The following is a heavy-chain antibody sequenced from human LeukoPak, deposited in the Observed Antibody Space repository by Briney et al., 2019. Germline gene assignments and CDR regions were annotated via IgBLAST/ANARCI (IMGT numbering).Heavy chain of an antibody. CDR1: GFTVSSYG. CDR3: ARDIEEGRGDLRLGFDS. V-gene: IGHV3-33*01. CDR2: RWYDGGNK. Sequence: GGSLRLSCAASGFTVSSYGMHWVRQAPGKGLEWVALRWYDGGNKYYADSVKGRFTISRDNSKNTLYLQMNSLTAEDTAVYYCARDIEEGRGDLRLGFDSWGQGTLVTVSS. J-gene: IGHJ4*02. D-gene: IGHD7-27*01.